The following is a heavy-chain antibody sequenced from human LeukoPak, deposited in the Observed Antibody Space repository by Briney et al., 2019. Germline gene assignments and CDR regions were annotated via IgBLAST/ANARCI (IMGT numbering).Heavy chain of an antibody. CDR2: MNPNSGGT. Sequence: ASVKVSCTASGYTFTGDYLHWVRQAPGQGLEWIGWMNPNSGGTNYAQKFQGRVSMTRDTPISTAYMELSRLRSDDTGVYYCARDYASGSYYDYWGQGSLVTVSS. CDR1: GYTFTGDY. D-gene: IGHD3-10*01. V-gene: IGHV1-2*02. J-gene: IGHJ4*02. CDR3: ARDYASGSYYDY.